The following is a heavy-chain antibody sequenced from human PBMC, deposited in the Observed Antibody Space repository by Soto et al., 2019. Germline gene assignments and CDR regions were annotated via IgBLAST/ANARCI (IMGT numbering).Heavy chain of an antibody. D-gene: IGHD1-7*01. Sequence: QVQLVESGGGVVQPGGSLRLSCAASGFPFSSSGIHWVRQAPGKGLEWVAVISLDGDLTYYADTARGRFTISRDFSANTWFLQMSRLKPADTAVYYCAKMEGLTGTTPFDSWGQGTLVTVSS. CDR1: GFPFSSSG. J-gene: IGHJ4*02. CDR3: AKMEGLTGTTPFDS. V-gene: IGHV3-30*18. CDR2: ISLDGDLT.